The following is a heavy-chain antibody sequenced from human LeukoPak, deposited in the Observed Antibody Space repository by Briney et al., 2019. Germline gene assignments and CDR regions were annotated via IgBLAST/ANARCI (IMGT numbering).Heavy chain of an antibody. J-gene: IGHJ3*02. CDR3: ARGPSGLRSPFNT. V-gene: IGHV4-59*08. Sequence: SETLSLTCTVSGVSISSYYWSWIRQPPGKGLEWIGYIYYSGSTNYNPSLKSRVTISVDTSKNQFSLKLSSVTAADTAVYYCARGPSGLRSPFNTWGQGTTVTVSS. D-gene: IGHD5-12*01. CDR2: IYYSGST. CDR1: GVSISSYY.